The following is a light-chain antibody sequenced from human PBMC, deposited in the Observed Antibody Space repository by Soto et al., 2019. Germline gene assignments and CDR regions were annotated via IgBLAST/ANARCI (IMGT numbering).Light chain of an antibody. CDR1: QDISNY. CDR2: GAS. J-gene: IGKJ4*01. CDR3: QQYDNLPLT. Sequence: DIQMTQSPSSLSASVGDRVTITCQASQDISNYLNWYQQKPGKAPKLLTYGASNLETGVPSRFSGRGSGTDYTFTISSLQPEDIATYYCQQYDNLPLTFGGGTKVDIK. V-gene: IGKV1-33*01.